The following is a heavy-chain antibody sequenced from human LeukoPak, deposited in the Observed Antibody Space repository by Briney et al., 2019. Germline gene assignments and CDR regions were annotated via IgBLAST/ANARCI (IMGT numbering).Heavy chain of an antibody. CDR1: GGSFSGYY. J-gene: IGHJ2*01. Sequence: PSETLSLTCAVYGGSFSGYYWSWIRQPPGKGLEWIGEINHSGSTNYNPSLKSRVTISVDTSKNQFSLKLSSVTAADTAVYYCARGSVGYCSSTSCYCYWYFDLWGRGTLVTVSS. V-gene: IGHV4-34*01. CDR3: ARGSVGYCSSTSCYCYWYFDL. D-gene: IGHD2-2*01. CDR2: INHSGST.